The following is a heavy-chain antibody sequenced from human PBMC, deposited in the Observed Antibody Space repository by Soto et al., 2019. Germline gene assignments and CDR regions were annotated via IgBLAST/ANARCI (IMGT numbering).Heavy chain of an antibody. J-gene: IGHJ4*02. CDR2: INSDGSSI. Sequence: GGSLRLSCAASGFTFNTFWMHWVRQAPGKGLVWVSRINSDGSSIDYADSVKGRFTIARDNAKNTLYLQMNSLRADDTAVYYCVRAFDYWGQGTLVTVSS. CDR3: VRAFDY. CDR1: GFTFNTFW. V-gene: IGHV3-74*01.